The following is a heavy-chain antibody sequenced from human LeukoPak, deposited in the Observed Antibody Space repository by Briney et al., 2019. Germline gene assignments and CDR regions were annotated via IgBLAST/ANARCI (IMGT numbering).Heavy chain of an antibody. V-gene: IGHV4-59*01. CDR1: GGSISSYY. CDR3: ARGSNDFRSGYRPYWYFDL. CDR2: IYYSGST. J-gene: IGHJ2*01. D-gene: IGHD3-3*01. Sequence: PSETLSLTCTVSGGSISSYYWSWIRQPPGKGLEWIGYIYYSGSTNYNPSLKSRVTISVDTSKNQFSLKLSSVTAADTAVYYCARGSNDFRSGYRPYWYFDLWGRGTLVTVSS.